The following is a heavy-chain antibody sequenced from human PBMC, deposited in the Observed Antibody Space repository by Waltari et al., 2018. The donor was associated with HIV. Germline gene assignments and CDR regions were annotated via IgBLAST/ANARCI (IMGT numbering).Heavy chain of an antibody. D-gene: IGHD2-2*01. J-gene: IGHJ6*02. CDR1: GGSFSGSY. Sequence: QVQLRQWGAGLLKPSETLSLTCAVYGGSFSGSYWSWIRQPPGKGLEWIGEINHSGSTNYNPSRKSRGTISVDTSKNQFSLKLTSVTAADTAVFYCARARLVSRGQYCSTTSCLPHYYYYYGMDVWGQGTTVTVSS. CDR2: INHSGST. V-gene: IGHV4-34*01. CDR3: ARARLVSRGQYCSTTSCLPHYYYYYGMDV.